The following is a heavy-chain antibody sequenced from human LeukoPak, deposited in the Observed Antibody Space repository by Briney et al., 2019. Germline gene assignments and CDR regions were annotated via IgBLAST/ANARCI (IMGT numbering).Heavy chain of an antibody. V-gene: IGHV3-7*01. CDR3: ARATDHGWFDP. Sequence: GGSLRLSCTASGFAFSDYWMSWVRQAPGKGLEWLANINQDGSQTSYVDSVRGRFTVSRDNPKNSLYLQMNSLRADDTAVYYCARATDHGWFDPWGQGTLVTVSS. CDR2: INQDGSQT. CDR1: GFAFSDYW. D-gene: IGHD1-14*01. J-gene: IGHJ5*02.